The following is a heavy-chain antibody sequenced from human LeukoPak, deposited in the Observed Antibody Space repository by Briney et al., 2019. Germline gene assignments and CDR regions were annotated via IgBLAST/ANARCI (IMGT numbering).Heavy chain of an antibody. CDR3: ARGLQIFDF. J-gene: IGHJ4*02. CDR2: IYYSGST. CDR1: GGSISSSSYY. V-gene: IGHV4-31*03. Sequence: SETLSLTCTASGGSISSSSYYWNWIRQHPGKGLEWIGYIYYSGSTYYNPSLKSRVTISVDASKNQFSLKLSSVTAADTAVYYCARGLQIFDFWGQGTLVTVSS.